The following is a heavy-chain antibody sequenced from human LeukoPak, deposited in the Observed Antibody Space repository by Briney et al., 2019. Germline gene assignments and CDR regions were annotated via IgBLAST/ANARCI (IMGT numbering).Heavy chain of an antibody. Sequence: SQTLSLTCTVSGGSISSGSYFWNWIRQPAGKGLEWIGRIYTSGSTDYNPSLKSRVTISLDTSKNQFSLKLSSVTAADTAVYYCARGGYYDGSGSRDAFDIWGQGTMVTVSS. D-gene: IGHD3-22*01. J-gene: IGHJ3*02. CDR1: GGSISSGSYF. CDR3: ARGGYYDGSGSRDAFDI. CDR2: IYTSGST. V-gene: IGHV4-61*02.